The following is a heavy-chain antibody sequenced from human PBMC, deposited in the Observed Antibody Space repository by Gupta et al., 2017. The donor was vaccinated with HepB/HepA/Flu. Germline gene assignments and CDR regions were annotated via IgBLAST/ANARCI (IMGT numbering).Heavy chain of an antibody. CDR1: GFTFSTYA. Sequence: HLMDSGGGEVQPGTSLRLSCAASGFTFSTYAMHWVSQPPGKVLEWVAVISYHGGNKYYSDSVIVQVTISRDNSKNTLSLQMDSLRTADTAMYYCAKDLSADYYGSASPNNWGQGTLVTVSS. J-gene: IGHJ4*02. CDR2: ISYHGGNK. CDR3: AKDLSADYYGSASPNN. D-gene: IGHD3-10*01. V-gene: IGHV3-30-3*01.